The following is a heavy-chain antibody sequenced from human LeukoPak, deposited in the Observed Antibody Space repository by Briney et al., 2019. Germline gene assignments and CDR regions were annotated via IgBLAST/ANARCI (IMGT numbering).Heavy chain of an antibody. CDR3: GSCDSGYEEEYNYYYMDV. J-gene: IGHJ6*03. D-gene: IGHD5-12*01. CDR2: IIPILGAP. CDR1: GYTFTSYG. Sequence: GASVKVSCKASGYTFTSYGISWVRQAPGQGLEWTGGIIPILGAPNYAEKFKGRVTITADKSTNTVYMELSSLRSDDTGVYYCGSCDSGYEEEYNYYYMDVWGKGTTVTISS. V-gene: IGHV1-69*06.